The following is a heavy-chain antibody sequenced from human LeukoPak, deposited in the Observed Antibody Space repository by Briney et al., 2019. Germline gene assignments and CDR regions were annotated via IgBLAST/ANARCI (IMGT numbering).Heavy chain of an antibody. CDR3: ARVNTFDP. V-gene: IGHV3-21*01. CDR1: GFTFSSYS. Sequence: GGSLRLSCAASGFTFSSYSMNWVRQAPGKGLEWVSSIGSSSSYIYYADSVKGRFTISRDNAKNSLYLQMNSLRAEDTAVYYCARVNTFDPWGQGTLVTVSS. CDR2: IGSSSSYI. D-gene: IGHD2/OR15-2a*01. J-gene: IGHJ5*02.